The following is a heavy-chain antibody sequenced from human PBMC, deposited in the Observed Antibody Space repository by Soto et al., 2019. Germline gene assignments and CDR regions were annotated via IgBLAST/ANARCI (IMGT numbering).Heavy chain of an antibody. CDR1: GFTFSNAW. D-gene: IGHD6-6*01. J-gene: IGHJ4*02. V-gene: IGHV3-15*01. CDR2: IKSKTDGGTT. CDR3: TTARLSSSFHPTLWDY. Sequence: GGSLRLSCAASGFTFSNAWMSWVRQAPGKGLEWVGRIKSKTDGGTTDYAAPVKGRFTISRDDSKNTLYLQMNSLKTEDTAVYYCTTARLSSSFHPTLWDYWGQGTLVTVSS.